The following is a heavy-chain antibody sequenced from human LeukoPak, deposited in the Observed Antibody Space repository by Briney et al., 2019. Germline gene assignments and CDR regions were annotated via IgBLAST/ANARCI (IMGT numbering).Heavy chain of an antibody. V-gene: IGHV3-9*01. J-gene: IGHJ5*02. D-gene: IGHD3-10*01. Sequence: GGSLRLSCAASGFTFDDYAMHWVRQAPGKGLEWFSGISWNSGSIGYADSVKGRFTISRDNAKNSLYLQMNSLRAEDTALYYCAKGAKLLWFGEGDWFDPWGQGTLVTVSS. CDR3: AKGAKLLWFGEGDWFDP. CDR2: ISWNSGSI. CDR1: GFTFDDYA.